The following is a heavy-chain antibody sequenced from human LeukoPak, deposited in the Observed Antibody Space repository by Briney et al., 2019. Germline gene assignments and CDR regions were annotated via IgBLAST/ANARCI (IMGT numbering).Heavy chain of an antibody. J-gene: IGHJ6*02. Sequence: GGSLRLSCAASGFTVSSKYMSWVRQAPGKGLEWVSVLYTGGSRYYADSVKGRFTISRDNSKNTLFLQMNSLRAEDTAVYYCARDLYYYDSSGYHPSLDVWGQGTTVTVSS. D-gene: IGHD3-22*01. CDR3: ARDLYYYDSSGYHPSLDV. CDR2: LYTGGSR. CDR1: GFTVSSKY. V-gene: IGHV3-53*01.